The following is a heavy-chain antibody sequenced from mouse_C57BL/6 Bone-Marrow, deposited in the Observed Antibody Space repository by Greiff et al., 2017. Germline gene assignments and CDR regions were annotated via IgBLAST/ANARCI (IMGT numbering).Heavy chain of an antibody. D-gene: IGHD2-2*01. CDR3: TQIYYGYDVFAY. CDR2: IDPETGGT. V-gene: IGHV1-15*01. J-gene: IGHJ3*01. Sequence: SGAELVRPGASVTLSCKASGYTFTDYEMHWVKQTPVHGLEWIGAIDPETGGTAYNQKFKGKAILTADKSSSTAYMELRSLTSEDSAVYYGTQIYYGYDVFAYWGQGTLVTVSA. CDR1: GYTFTDYE.